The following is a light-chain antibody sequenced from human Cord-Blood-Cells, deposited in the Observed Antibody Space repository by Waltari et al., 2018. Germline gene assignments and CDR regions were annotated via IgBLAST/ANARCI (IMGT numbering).Light chain of an antibody. CDR3: QQSYSTPPIT. CDR1: QSISSY. J-gene: IGKJ5*01. V-gene: IGKV1-39*01. Sequence: DIQMTQSPSSLSASVGDRVTITCRASQSISSYLNWYQQKPGKAPKLPIYAASSLQSGVPSRFSGSRSGTDFTLTISSLQPEDFATYYCQQSYSTPPITFGQGTRLEIK. CDR2: AAS.